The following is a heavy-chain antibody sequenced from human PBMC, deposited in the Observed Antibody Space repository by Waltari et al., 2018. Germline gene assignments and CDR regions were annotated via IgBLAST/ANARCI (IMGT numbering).Heavy chain of an antibody. J-gene: IGHJ2*01. CDR3: AIAGAGNFDL. V-gene: IGHV5-10-1*03. D-gene: IGHD6-19*01. Sequence: EVQLVQSGVEVKKPGESLRISCRGSGYTFSDYNIHWVRQMPGKGLEWMGSIDPSDSSTNYSPSFQSHVTISLDKSISTAYLQWNSLEASDTAIFYCAIAGAGNFDLWGRGTLVTVSS. CDR2: IDPSDSST. CDR1: GYTFSDYN.